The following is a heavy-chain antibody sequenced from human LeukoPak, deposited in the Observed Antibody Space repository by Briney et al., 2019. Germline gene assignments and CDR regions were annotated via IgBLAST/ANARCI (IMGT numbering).Heavy chain of an antibody. CDR3: AREHGSAYYFDY. D-gene: IGHD3-10*01. CDR2: TYYRSKWFH. Sequence: SQTLSLTCAISGDTVSSNSAAWSWIRQSPSRGLEWLGRTYYRSKWFHDYAVSVRSRVSVNPDTSKNQFSLQLNSVTPEDTAVYYCAREHGSAYYFDYWGQGTLVTVSS. CDR1: GDTVSSNSAA. J-gene: IGHJ4*02. V-gene: IGHV6-1*01.